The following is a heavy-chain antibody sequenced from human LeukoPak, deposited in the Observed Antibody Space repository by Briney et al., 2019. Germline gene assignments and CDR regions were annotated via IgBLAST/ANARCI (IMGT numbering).Heavy chain of an antibody. CDR3: ARHPGSAYYYYYYYMDV. Sequence: GESLKISCKGSGYSFTSYWIGWGRQVPGKGLEWMGIIYPGDSDTRYSPSFQGQVTISADKSISTAYLQWSSLKASDTAMYYCARHPGSAYYYYYYYMDVWGKGTTATISS. J-gene: IGHJ6*03. CDR2: IYPGDSDT. D-gene: IGHD1-14*01. CDR1: GYSFTSYW. V-gene: IGHV5-51*01.